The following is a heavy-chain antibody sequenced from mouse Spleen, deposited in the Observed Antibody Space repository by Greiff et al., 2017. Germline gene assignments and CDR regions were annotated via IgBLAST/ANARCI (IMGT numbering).Heavy chain of an antibody. CDR3: AREGGSSGYFDY. CDR2: INYDGSST. D-gene: IGHD3-2*02. CDR1: GFTFSDYY. Sequence: EVMLVESEGGLVQPGSSMKLSCTASGFTFSDYYMAWVRQVPEKGLEWVANINYDGSSTYYLDSLKSRFIISRDNAKNILYLQMSSLKSEDTATYYCAREGGSSGYFDYWGQGTTLTVSS. J-gene: IGHJ2*01. V-gene: IGHV5-16*01.